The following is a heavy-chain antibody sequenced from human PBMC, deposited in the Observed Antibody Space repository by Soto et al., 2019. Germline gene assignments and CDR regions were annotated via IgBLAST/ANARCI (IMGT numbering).Heavy chain of an antibody. V-gene: IGHV4-61*08. D-gene: IGHD3-10*01. J-gene: IGHJ4*02. CDR2: INHSGST. CDR3: ARQTYYGAGSDY. CDR1: GGSVSRGGWS. Sequence: SETLSLTCAGSGGSVSRGGWSLSWFRQPPATGLECIGEINHSGSTNYTPSLTRRVPISADTPKNQFSLKLTSLTAADMAVYYCARQTYYGAGSDYWGQGTLVTVSS.